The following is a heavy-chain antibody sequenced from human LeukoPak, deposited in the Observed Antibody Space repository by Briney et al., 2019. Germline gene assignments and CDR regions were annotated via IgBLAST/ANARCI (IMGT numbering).Heavy chain of an antibody. J-gene: IGHJ6*02. CDR3: ATSSRANYYESGGDPNYYYGMDV. CDR2: IIPILGIA. Sequence: ASVRVSCKASGGTFSSYAISWVRQAPGQGLEWMGRIIPILGIANYAQKFQGRVTITADKSTSTAYMELSSLRSEDTAVYYCATSSRANYYESGGDPNYYYGMDVWAKGPRSPSP. D-gene: IGHD3-22*01. V-gene: IGHV1-69*04. CDR1: GGTFSSYA.